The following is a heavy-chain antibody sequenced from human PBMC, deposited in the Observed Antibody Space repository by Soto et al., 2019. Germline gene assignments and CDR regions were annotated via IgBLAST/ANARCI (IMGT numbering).Heavy chain of an antibody. CDR1: GYTLSNYA. D-gene: IGHD6-19*01. Sequence: QVQLVQSGAEVKKPGASVKVSCKASGYTLSNYAITWVRQAPGQGLEWMGWISGYNGNTNYAQKLQGRVTMTTDTSTSTVYMELRSLRSDDTALYYCARDTTYSSGWNFDYWGQGTLVTVSS. CDR3: ARDTTYSSGWNFDY. CDR2: ISGYNGNT. V-gene: IGHV1-18*01. J-gene: IGHJ4*02.